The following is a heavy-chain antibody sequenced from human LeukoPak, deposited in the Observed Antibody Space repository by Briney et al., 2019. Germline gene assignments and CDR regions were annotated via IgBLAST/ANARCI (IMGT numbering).Heavy chain of an antibody. CDR2: ISSSSSYI. Sequence: GGSLRLSCAASGFTFSSYSMNWVRQAPGKGLEWVSSISSSSSYIYYADSVKGRFTISRDNAKNSLYLQMNSLRAEDTAVYYCARWRLLWFGELGWGQGTLVTVSS. CDR3: ARWRLLWFGELG. D-gene: IGHD3-10*01. V-gene: IGHV3-21*01. J-gene: IGHJ4*02. CDR1: GFTFSSYS.